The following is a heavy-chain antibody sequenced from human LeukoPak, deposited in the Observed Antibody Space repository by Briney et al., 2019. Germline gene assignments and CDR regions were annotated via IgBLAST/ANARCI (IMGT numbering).Heavy chain of an antibody. Sequence: PGGSLRLSCEASGFIFSNYGMNWVRQAPGKGLEWVSYISTNGSSILYADSVKGRFTISRDNAKSSLYLQMDNLRAEDTGLYYCARAFSSWGQGTLVTASS. CDR1: GFIFSNYG. J-gene: IGHJ5*02. D-gene: IGHD6-6*01. CDR3: ARAFSS. V-gene: IGHV3-48*03. CDR2: ISTNGSSI.